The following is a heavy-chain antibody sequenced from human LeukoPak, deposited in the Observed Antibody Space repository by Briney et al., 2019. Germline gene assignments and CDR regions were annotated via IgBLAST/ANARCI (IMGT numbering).Heavy chain of an antibody. CDR2: VSYTGRT. D-gene: IGHD2-15*01. CDR3: ARVNSGGSCYDY. CDR1: GGSLSGHY. Sequence: PSETLSLTCTVSGGSLSGHYWSWIRQPPGKRLEWIGYVSYTGRTKYNPSLQSRVTISVDTSKNQFSLKLSSVTAADTAVYYCARVNSGGSCYDYWGQGTLVTVSS. V-gene: IGHV4-59*08. J-gene: IGHJ4*02.